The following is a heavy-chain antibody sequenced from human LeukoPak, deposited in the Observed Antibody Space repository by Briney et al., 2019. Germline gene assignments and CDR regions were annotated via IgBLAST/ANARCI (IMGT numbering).Heavy chain of an antibody. J-gene: IGHJ4*02. CDR3: VKFGGDWYWDH. D-gene: IGHD2-21*02. CDR1: GFTFSSYA. CDR2: ITGSGGNT. V-gene: IGHV3-23*01. Sequence: GGSLRLSCAASGFTFSSYAMSWVRQAPGKGLEWVSAITGSGGNTFYVDSVKGRFTVSRDNARKVLYLEMHSLRGEDTAVYYCVKFGGDWYWDHWGQGTLVTVSS.